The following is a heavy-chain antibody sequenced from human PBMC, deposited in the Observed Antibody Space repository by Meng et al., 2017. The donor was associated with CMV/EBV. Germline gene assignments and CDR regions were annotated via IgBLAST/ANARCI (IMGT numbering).Heavy chain of an antibody. CDR3: ARGEGNYYFDN. CDR2: IRTHNGDT. Sequence: ASVKVSCKTSGYPFSTYSMIWVRQAPGQGLEWRAWIRTHNGDTRYAQKVQSRVTVTTDTSTNTAYMELRSLTSDDTAVYYCARGEGNYYFDNWGQGTLVTVSS. J-gene: IGHJ4*02. CDR1: GYPFSTYS. V-gene: IGHV1-18*04.